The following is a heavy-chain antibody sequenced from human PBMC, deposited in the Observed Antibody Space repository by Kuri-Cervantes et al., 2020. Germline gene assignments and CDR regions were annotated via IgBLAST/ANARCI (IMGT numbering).Heavy chain of an antibody. CDR3: AREAPLYCSGGSCYVFDP. V-gene: IGHV4-30-4*01. J-gene: IGHJ5*02. CDR1: GGSISSGDYY. CDR2: IYYSGST. Sequence: SETLSLTCTVSGGSISSGDYYWSWIRQPPGKGLEWIGYIYYSGSTYYNPSLKSRLTISVDTSKNQFSLKLSSVTAADTAVYYCAREAPLYCSGGSCYVFDPWGQGTLVTVSS. D-gene: IGHD2-15*01.